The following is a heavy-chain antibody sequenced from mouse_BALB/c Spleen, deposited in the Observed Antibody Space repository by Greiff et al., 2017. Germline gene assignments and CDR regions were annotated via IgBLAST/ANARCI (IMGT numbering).Heavy chain of an antibody. J-gene: IGHJ4*01. Sequence: EVMLVESGGDLVKPGGSLKLSCAASGFTFSSYGMSWVRQTPDKRLEWVATISSGGSYTYYPDSVKGRFTISRDNAKNTLYLQMSSLKSEDTAMYYCASLTTVVATGAMDYWGQGTSVTVSS. CDR1: GFTFSSYG. D-gene: IGHD1-1*01. V-gene: IGHV5-6*01. CDR2: ISSGGSYT. CDR3: ASLTTVVATGAMDY.